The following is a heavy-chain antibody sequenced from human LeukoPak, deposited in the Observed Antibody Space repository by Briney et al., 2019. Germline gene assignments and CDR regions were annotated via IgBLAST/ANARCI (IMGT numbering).Heavy chain of an antibody. J-gene: IGHJ4*02. CDR3: ARVNGNYYDSSGPFDY. CDR1: GFIFISYA. D-gene: IGHD3-22*01. Sequence: GGSLRLYCASSGFIFISYAMHWVRQAPGKGLEWVAVISYDGSNKYYADSVKGRFTISRDNSKNTLYLQMNSLRAEDTAVYYCARVNGNYYDSSGPFDYWGQGTLVTVSS. V-gene: IGHV3-30-3*01. CDR2: ISYDGSNK.